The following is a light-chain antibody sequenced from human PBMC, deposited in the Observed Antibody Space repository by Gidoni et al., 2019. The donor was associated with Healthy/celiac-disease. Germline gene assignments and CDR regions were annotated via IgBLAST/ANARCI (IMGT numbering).Light chain of an antibody. CDR1: QSVSSN. CDR2: GAS. J-gene: IGKJ4*01. V-gene: IGKV3-15*01. CDR3: QQYNNWPPGVT. Sequence: EIVMTQAPATLSVSPGERATLSCRASQSVSSNLAWYQQKPGQAPRLLIYGASTRATGIPARFSGSGSGTEFTLTISSLPSEDFAVYYCQQYNNWPPGVTFXGXTKVEIK.